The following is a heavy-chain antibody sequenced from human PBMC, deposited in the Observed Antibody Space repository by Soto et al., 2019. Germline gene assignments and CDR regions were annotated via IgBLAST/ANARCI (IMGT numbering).Heavy chain of an antibody. J-gene: IGHJ4*02. V-gene: IGHV3-9*01. CDR3: AKDFDFWSGVDY. D-gene: IGHD3-3*01. CDR2: ISWNSGSV. Sequence: EVQLVESGGGLVQPGTSLRLTCAASGFTFDDYAMHWVRQVPGKGLEGVSGISWNSGSVDYADSVKGRFTISRDNAKRTLYLQLNSLTPGDTGFYYCAKDFDFWSGVDYWGQGTLVTVSS. CDR1: GFTFDDYA.